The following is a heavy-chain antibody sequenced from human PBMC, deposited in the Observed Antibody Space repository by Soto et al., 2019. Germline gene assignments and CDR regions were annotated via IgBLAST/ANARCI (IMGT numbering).Heavy chain of an antibody. CDR3: ARDEALVLRFLESYFDY. CDR1: GYTFTSYG. Sequence: GASVKVSCKASGYTFTSYGISWVRQAPGQGLEWMVCISAYNGNTNYAQKLQGRVTMTTDTSTSTAYMELRSLRSDDTAVYYCARDEALVLRFLESYFDYWGQGTLVTVSS. D-gene: IGHD3-3*01. CDR2: ISAYNGNT. V-gene: IGHV1-18*01. J-gene: IGHJ4*02.